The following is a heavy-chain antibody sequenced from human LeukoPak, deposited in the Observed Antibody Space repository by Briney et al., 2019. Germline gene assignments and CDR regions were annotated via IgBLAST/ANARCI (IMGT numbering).Heavy chain of an antibody. Sequence: GASVTVSCKASGYTFTNYGISWVRQAPGQGLEWMGWISAYNGKTNYAQKLQGRVTMTTDTSTSTAYMELRSLRSDDTAVYYCARDRAITMVRGVTRNWFDPWGQGTLVTVSS. CDR3: ARDRAITMVRGVTRNWFDP. D-gene: IGHD3-10*01. J-gene: IGHJ5*02. V-gene: IGHV1-18*01. CDR1: GYTFTNYG. CDR2: ISAYNGKT.